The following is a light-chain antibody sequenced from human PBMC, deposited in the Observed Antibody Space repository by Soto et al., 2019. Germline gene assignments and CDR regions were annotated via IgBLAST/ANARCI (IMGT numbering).Light chain of an antibody. CDR2: DAS. Sequence: EIVLTQSPATLSLSPGQRATLSCRASQSVSTYLAWYQQKPGQAPRLLIYDASNRAAGIPARFSGSGSGTDFTLTISSLETEDFAVYYCHQRDNWPPVTFGQGTRLEIK. J-gene: IGKJ5*01. CDR3: HQRDNWPPVT. V-gene: IGKV3-11*01. CDR1: QSVSTY.